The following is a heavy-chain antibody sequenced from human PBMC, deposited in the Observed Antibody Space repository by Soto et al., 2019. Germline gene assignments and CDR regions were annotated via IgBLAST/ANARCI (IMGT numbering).Heavy chain of an antibody. CDR3: VRARVALLVCSGTSCLDY. CDR2: INDDGNEK. V-gene: IGHV3-7*03. CDR1: GFTFSNYW. J-gene: IGHJ4*02. D-gene: IGHD2-2*01. Sequence: PGGSLSLSCAASGFTFSNYWMSWVRQAPGKGPEWVANINDDGNEKYNVDSVKGRFTISRDNAQNSLSLQINNLRVYDTAVYYCVRARVALLVCSGTSCLDYWGQGTRVTVSS.